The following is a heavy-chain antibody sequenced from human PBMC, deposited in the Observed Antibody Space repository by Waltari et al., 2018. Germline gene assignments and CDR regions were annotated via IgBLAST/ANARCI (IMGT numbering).Heavy chain of an antibody. J-gene: IGHJ4*02. CDR1: GDSVSSNSAA. D-gene: IGHD2-2*01. Sequence: QVQLQQSGPGLVKPSQTLSLTCAISGDSVSSNSAAWNWIRQSPSRGLEWLGRTYYWSKWYNDYAGSVKSRITINPDTSKNQFSLQLNSVTPEDTAVYYCARERLERRVVVVPAATHYFDYWGQGTLVTVSS. CDR2: TYYWSKWYN. V-gene: IGHV6-1*01. CDR3: ARERLERRVVVVPAATHYFDY.